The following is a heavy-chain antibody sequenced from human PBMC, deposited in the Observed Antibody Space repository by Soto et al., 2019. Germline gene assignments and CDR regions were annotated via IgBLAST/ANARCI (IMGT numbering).Heavy chain of an antibody. Sequence: GESLKISCKGSGYSITSYWSGWVRQMPGKGREWMGIIYPGDSDTRYSPSFQGQVTISADKSISTDYLQWSSLKASDTAMYYCARRYCSSNSCPKGCWFDPWGQGTLVTVSS. CDR2: IYPGDSDT. J-gene: IGHJ5*02. CDR3: ARRYCSSNSCPKGCWFDP. V-gene: IGHV5-51*01. CDR1: GYSITSYW. D-gene: IGHD2-2*01.